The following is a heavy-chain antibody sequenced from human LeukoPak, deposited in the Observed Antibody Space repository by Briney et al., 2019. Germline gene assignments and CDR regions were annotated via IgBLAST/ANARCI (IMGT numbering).Heavy chain of an antibody. J-gene: IGHJ6*03. CDR3: ARVGSYYYDYYMDV. CDR1: GYTFTDYY. CDR2: VDPEDGET. D-gene: IGHD2-21*01. V-gene: IGHV1-69-2*01. Sequence: ASVKVSCKVSGYTFTDYYMHWVQQAPGKGLEWMGLVDPEDGETIYAEKFQGRVTITADTSTDTAYLELSSLRSEDTAVYYCARVGSYYYDYYMDVWGKGTTVTVSS.